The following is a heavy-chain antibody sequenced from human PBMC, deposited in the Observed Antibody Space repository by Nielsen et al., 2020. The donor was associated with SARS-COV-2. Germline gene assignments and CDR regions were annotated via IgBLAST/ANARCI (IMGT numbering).Heavy chain of an antibody. Sequence: ASVKVSCKASGYTFTSYAMNWVRQAPGQGLEWMGWINTNTGNPTYAQGFTGRFVFSLDTSVSTAYLQISSLKAEDTAVYYYARDGTPPYSSSWYYYYYYMDVWGKGTTVTVSS. CDR1: GYTFTSYA. D-gene: IGHD6-13*01. CDR2: INTNTGNP. J-gene: IGHJ6*03. CDR3: ARDGTPPYSSSWYYYYYYMDV. V-gene: IGHV7-4-1*02.